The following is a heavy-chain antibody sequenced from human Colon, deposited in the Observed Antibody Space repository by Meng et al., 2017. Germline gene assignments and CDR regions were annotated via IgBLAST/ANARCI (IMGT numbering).Heavy chain of an antibody. V-gene: IGHV5-51*01. J-gene: IGHJ4*02. D-gene: IGHD5-24*01. CDR3: MRSHSDGYNYDY. CDR1: GYTFANHW. CDR2: IYPSDSDT. Sequence: GESLKISCKGSGYTFANHWIGWVRQMPGKGLEWMGIIYPSDSDTRYGPPFQGKVTISADKSISTAFLHWKSLKASDTAMYYFMRSHSDGYNYDYWGQGTLVTVSS.